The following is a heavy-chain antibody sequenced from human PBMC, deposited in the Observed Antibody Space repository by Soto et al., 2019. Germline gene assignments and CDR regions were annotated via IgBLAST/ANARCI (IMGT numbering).Heavy chain of an antibody. CDR1: GFAFSSYW. CDR3: ARGAFGAYYLDS. J-gene: IGHJ5*01. CDR2: IKGDVITT. Sequence: EVQLVESGGGLVQPGGSLRLSCAASGFAFSSYWIHWVRQAPGEGLVWVSRIKGDVITTNYADSVKGRFTISRDNAKNTVFLQMNSLRAEDTAFYFCARGAFGAYYLDSWGQGTLVTVSS. V-gene: IGHV3-74*01. D-gene: IGHD3-3*01.